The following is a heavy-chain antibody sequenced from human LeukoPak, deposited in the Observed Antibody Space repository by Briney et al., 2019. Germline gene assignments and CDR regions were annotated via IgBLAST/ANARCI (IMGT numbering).Heavy chain of an antibody. CDR1: GFPFGSYW. D-gene: IGHD4-11*01. V-gene: IGHV3-7*01. Sequence: GGSLRLSCAASGFPFGSYWMAWVRQAPGKGLEWVASIKQDGGETFCVDSVKGRFTISRDNAKNSLYLQMNSLRAEDTAVYYCTREDHSNYNYWGQGTLVTVSS. J-gene: IGHJ4*02. CDR2: IKQDGGET. CDR3: TREDHSNYNY.